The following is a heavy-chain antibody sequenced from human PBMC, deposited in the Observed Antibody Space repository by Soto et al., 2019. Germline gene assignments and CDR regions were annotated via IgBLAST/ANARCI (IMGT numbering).Heavy chain of an antibody. Sequence: GGSLRLSCAASGFTFSSYWMSWVRQAPGKGLEWVANIKQDGSEKYYVDSVKGRFTISRDNAKNSLYLQMNSLRAEDTAVYYCARAPGEYSSSHIDYWGQGTLVTVSS. CDR2: IKQDGSEK. J-gene: IGHJ4*02. V-gene: IGHV3-7*01. D-gene: IGHD6-6*01. CDR3: ARAPGEYSSSHIDY. CDR1: GFTFSSYW.